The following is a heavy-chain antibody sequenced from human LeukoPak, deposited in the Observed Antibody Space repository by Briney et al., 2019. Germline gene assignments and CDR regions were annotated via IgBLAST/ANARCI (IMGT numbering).Heavy chain of an antibody. CDR2: INWNGGST. D-gene: IGHD3-3*01. CDR1: GFTFDDYG. Sequence: GGSLRLSCAASGFTFDDYGMSWVRQAPGKGLEWVSGINWNGGSTVYADSVKGRFTISRDNAKNSLYLQMNSLRAEDTALYYCARVGFWSGYYYFDYWGQGTLVTVSS. J-gene: IGHJ4*02. CDR3: ARVGFWSGYYYFDY. V-gene: IGHV3-20*04.